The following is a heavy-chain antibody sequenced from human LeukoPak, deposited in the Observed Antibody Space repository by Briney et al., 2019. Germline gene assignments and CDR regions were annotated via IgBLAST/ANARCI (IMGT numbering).Heavy chain of an antibody. J-gene: IGHJ5*02. V-gene: IGHV4-34*01. CDR1: GGSFSGYY. D-gene: IGHD2-2*01. Sequence: PSETLSLTCAVYGGSFSGYYWSWIRQPPGKGLEWIGEXXHSGSTNYNPSLKSRVTISVDTSKNQFSLKLSSVTAADTAVYYCARGPGYCSSTSCYRLWFDPWGQGTLVTVSS. CDR2: XXHSGST. CDR3: ARGPGYCSSTSCYRLWFDP.